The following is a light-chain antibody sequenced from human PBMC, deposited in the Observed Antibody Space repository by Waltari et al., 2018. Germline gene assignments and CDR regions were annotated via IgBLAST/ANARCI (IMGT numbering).Light chain of an antibody. CDR3: QVWDRITDHYV. V-gene: IGLV3-21*02. CDR1: NIGIKS. CDR2: DDS. J-gene: IGLJ1*01. Sequence: SYALTQPPSVSVAPGQTATITCVGNNIGIKSVQWYRQRPGQAPMLVVYDDSHRPSGISDRLAGTKSGSMATLTISRAEAGDEADYYCQVWDRITDHYVFGSGTKVTVL.